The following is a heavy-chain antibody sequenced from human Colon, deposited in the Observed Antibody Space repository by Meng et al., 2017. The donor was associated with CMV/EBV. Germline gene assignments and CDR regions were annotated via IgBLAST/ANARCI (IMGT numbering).Heavy chain of an antibody. Sequence: ASVKVSCKTSGYTFTDYGFTWVRQVPGQGLEYVGRINSFNAFTNYTQKLQGRVTLTTDTSTNTAYMELRSLRSDDTAIYYCARTFFGVVVVPLDYWGQGTLVTVSS. J-gene: IGHJ4*02. CDR1: GYTFTDYG. D-gene: IGHD3-3*01. CDR3: ARTFFGVVVVPLDY. CDR2: INSFNAFT. V-gene: IGHV1-18*01.